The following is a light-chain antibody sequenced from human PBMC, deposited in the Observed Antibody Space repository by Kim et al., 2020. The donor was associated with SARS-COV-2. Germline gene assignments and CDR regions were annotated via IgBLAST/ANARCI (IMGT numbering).Light chain of an antibody. CDR2: GKN. CDR1: SLRSYY. CDR3: NSRDSSGNHLV. V-gene: IGLV3-19*01. J-gene: IGLJ3*02. Sequence: ALGQTVRITCQGDSLRSYYAGWYQQQPGQAPVLVIYGKNNRPSGIPDRFSGSSSGNTASLTITGAQAEDEADYYCNSRDSSGNHLVFGGGTQLTVL.